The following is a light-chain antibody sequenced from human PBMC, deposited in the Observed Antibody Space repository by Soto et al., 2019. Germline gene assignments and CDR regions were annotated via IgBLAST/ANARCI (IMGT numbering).Light chain of an antibody. J-gene: IGKJ4*01. CDR3: QQHYDWPFT. CDR2: GAS. CDR1: QSVTGN. Sequence: EIVMTQSPATLSVSPGDTATLSCRASQSVTGNLAWYQQKPGQAPRLLIYGASTRATGIPARFSGRDSGTEFTLTISSLQSEDFAIYYCQQHYDWPFTFGGGTKVEIK. V-gene: IGKV3-15*01.